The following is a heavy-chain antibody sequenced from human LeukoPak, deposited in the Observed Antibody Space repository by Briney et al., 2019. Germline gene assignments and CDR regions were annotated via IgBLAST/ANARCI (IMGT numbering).Heavy chain of an antibody. Sequence: GGSLRLSCAASGFTFSSYAMHWVRQAPGKGXXXXXXXXXXXXXXYYADSVKGRFTISRDNSKNTLYLQMNSLRAEDTAVYYCARDPSRYCSSTSCLGTGDWYFDLWGRGTLVTVSS. J-gene: IGHJ2*01. CDR2: XXXXXXXX. V-gene: IGHV3-30*01. CDR1: GFTFSSYA. CDR3: ARDPSRYCSSTSCLGTGDWYFDL. D-gene: IGHD2-2*01.